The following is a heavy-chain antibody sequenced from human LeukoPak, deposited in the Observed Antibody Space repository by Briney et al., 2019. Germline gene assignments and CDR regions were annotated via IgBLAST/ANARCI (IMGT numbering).Heavy chain of an antibody. V-gene: IGHV3-74*01. CDR2: LSSDGRST. Sequence: GGSLRLSCEVSGFTVSTYWMHWVRQGPGKGLEWVARLSSDGRSTNYADFVKGRATISRDNAKNTLFLEVSGLRADDTAVYYCARSYNNRFDYWGQGTLVVVSS. D-gene: IGHD3-10*01. CDR1: GFTVSTYW. CDR3: ARSYNNRFDY. J-gene: IGHJ4*02.